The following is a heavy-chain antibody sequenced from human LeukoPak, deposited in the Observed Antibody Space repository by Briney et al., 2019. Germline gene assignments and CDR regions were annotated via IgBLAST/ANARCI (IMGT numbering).Heavy chain of an antibody. J-gene: IGHJ5*02. CDR2: IKYDGSEK. CDR1: GFTLCGYC. V-gene: IGHV3-7*01. Sequence: GGSVRLSCAGSGFTLCGYCMMWLRRAPGGGREWVANIKYDGSEKQHVVSVKGRFTISRDNAKNSLYLQMNSLRVEDMAVYDCARGLGWLDPWGQGTLVTVSS. CDR3: ARGLGWLDP.